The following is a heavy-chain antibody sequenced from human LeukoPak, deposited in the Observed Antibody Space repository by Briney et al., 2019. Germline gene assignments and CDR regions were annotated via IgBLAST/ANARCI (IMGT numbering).Heavy chain of an antibody. CDR3: ARGGWYPESFQH. J-gene: IGHJ1*01. V-gene: IGHV4-59*01. CDR2: IYYSGST. Sequence: SETLSLTCSVSGGSISSYYWSWIRQPPGKGLEWIGYIYYSGSTNYNPSLKSRVTISVDTSKNQFSLKLSSVTAADTAVYYCARGGWYPESFQHWGQGALVTVSS. CDR1: GGSISSYY. D-gene: IGHD6-19*01.